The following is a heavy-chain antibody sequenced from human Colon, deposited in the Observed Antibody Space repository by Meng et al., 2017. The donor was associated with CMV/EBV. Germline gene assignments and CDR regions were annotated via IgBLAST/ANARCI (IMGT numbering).Heavy chain of an antibody. D-gene: IGHD3-3*01. J-gene: IGHJ4*01. CDR1: GFNFNNYD. CDR3: ARRAEAVFGIVTPLGH. V-gene: IGHV3-74*03. Sequence: GESLKISCSASGFNFNNYDMSWVRQAPGKGLVWVARINSDGRSIEYADSVKGRFTISRDNDKNTLYLEMNNLRDVNTAVYYCARRAEAVFGIVTPLGHWGHGTLVTVSS. CDR2: INSDGRSI.